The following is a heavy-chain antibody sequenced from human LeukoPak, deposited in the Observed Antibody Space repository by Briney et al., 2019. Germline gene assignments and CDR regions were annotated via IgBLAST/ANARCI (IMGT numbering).Heavy chain of an antibody. J-gene: IGHJ3*02. CDR3: ARVLGQWLVPDTFDAFDI. CDR2: IYYSGST. D-gene: IGHD6-19*01. V-gene: IGHV4-59*01. Sequence: SETLSLTCTVSGGSISSYYWSWIRQPPGKGLEWIGYIYYSGSTNYNPSLKSRVTISVDTSKNQFSLKLSSVTAADTAVYYCARVLGQWLVPDTFDAFDIWGQGTVVTVSS. CDR1: GGSISSYY.